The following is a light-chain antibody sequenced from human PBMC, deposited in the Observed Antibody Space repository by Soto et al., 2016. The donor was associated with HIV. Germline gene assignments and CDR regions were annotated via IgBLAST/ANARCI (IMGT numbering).Light chain of an antibody. CDR1: EDISDS. V-gene: IGKV1-17*03. CDR3: QQFDNYPPLT. CDR2: KAV. J-gene: IGKJ4*01. Sequence: QMTQSPSLMSASVGDRVTISCRASEDISDSLAWLQRRPGKAPQRLIYKAVKLQRGVPSRFSGSRSGTDFTLTISSLQPEDFATYYCQQFDNYPPLTFGGGTKVEIK.